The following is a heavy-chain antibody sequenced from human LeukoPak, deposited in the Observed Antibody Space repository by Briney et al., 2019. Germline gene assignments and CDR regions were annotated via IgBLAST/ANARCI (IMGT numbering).Heavy chain of an antibody. Sequence: GGSLRLSCAASGFIFNIYTMNWVRQAPGKGLEWVAFIRYDGSYKYYADSVKGRFTISRDDSKNTLYLQMNSLRAEDTAVYYCAKSRFRGVTMVRGVIIIGAFDIWGQGTMVTVSS. V-gene: IGHV3-30*02. D-gene: IGHD3-10*01. J-gene: IGHJ3*02. CDR2: IRYDGSYK. CDR3: AKSRFRGVTMVRGVIIIGAFDI. CDR1: GFIFNIYT.